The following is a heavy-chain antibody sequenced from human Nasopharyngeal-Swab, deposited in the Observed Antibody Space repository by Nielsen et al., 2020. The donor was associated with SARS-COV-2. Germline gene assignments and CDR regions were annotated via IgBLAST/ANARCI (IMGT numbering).Heavy chain of an antibody. CDR1: GFTFSDYY. V-gene: IGHV3-11*01. Sequence: GESLRISCAASGFTFSDYYMSWIRQAPGKGLEWVSYISSSGSTIYYADSVKGRFTISRDNAKNSLYLQMNSLRAEDTAVYYCAKDPGLGYCSSTSCYGCFDYWGQGTLVTVSS. CDR3: AKDPGLGYCSSTSCYGCFDY. D-gene: IGHD2-2*01. J-gene: IGHJ4*02. CDR2: ISSSGSTI.